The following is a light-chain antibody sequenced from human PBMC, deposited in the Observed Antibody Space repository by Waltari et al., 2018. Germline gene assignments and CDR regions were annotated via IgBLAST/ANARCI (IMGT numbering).Light chain of an antibody. CDR2: SAY. J-gene: IGKJ4*01. CDR3: QQYDGIVVT. CDR1: QTVSTIS. Sequence: EIVLTQSPGTLSLSPGDRATLSCRASQTVSTISLSWYQQKPGSAPRVLIESAYNRPTGIPDRFSGSGSGTDFTLTINRLAPEDCAMYYCQQYDGIVVTFGGGTKVEI. V-gene: IGKV3-20*01.